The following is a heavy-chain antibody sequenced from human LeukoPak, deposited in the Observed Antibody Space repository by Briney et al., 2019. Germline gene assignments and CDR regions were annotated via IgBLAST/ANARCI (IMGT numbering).Heavy chain of an antibody. CDR1: GDSVSSNSAA. CDR3: ARRPRWLRSTPYAFDI. J-gene: IGHJ3*02. D-gene: IGHD5-12*01. CDR2: TYYRSKWYN. Sequence: SQTLSLTCAISGDSVSSNSAAWNWIRQSPSRGLEWLGRTYYRSKWYNDYAVSVKSRITINPDTSKNQFSLKLSSVTAADTAVYYCARRPRWLRSTPYAFDIWGQGTMVTVSS. V-gene: IGHV6-1*01.